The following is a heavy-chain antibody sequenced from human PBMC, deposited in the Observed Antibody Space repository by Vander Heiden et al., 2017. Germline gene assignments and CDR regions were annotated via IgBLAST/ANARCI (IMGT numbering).Heavy chain of an antibody. Sequence: QVQLVQSGPEVKKPGSSVKVSCKASGGSFRNFAIGWIRQAPGGRPEWMGGIVILYNKPNFAPKFRGRVTFTADESTTTVHMELSNLTSEDTAIYYCTRESRMYLWPHFDFWGLGTLVTVSS. D-gene: IGHD2-15*01. CDR3: TRESRMYLWPHFDF. J-gene: IGHJ4*02. CDR2: IVILYNKP. V-gene: IGHV1-69*01. CDR1: GGSFRNFA.